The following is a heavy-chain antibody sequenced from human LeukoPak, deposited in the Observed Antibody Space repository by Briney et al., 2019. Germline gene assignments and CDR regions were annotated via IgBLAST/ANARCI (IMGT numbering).Heavy chain of an antibody. CDR2: ISVYNGHT. Sequence: GASVKVSCKASGYTFTSYDISWVRQAPGQGLEWMGWISVYNGHTNYAQKLRGRVTMTTDTSTSTAYMELRSLRSDDTAVYYCAREWTSRSGAAAGFPWGQGTLVTVSS. V-gene: IGHV1-18*01. D-gene: IGHD6-13*01. CDR3: AREWTSRSGAAAGFP. J-gene: IGHJ5*02. CDR1: GYTFTSYD.